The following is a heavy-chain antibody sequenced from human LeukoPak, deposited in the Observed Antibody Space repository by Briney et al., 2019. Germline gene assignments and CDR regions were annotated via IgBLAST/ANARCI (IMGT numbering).Heavy chain of an antibody. Sequence: PGGSLRLSCAASGFTFSNAWMSWVRQAPGKGLEWVGRIKSKTDGGTTDYAAPVKGRFTISRDDSKNTLYLQMNSLKTEGTAVYYCTTFSGYYVYFDYWGQGTLVTVSS. V-gene: IGHV3-15*01. CDR3: TTFSGYYVYFDY. CDR2: IKSKTDGGTT. J-gene: IGHJ4*02. D-gene: IGHD3-22*01. CDR1: GFTFSNAW.